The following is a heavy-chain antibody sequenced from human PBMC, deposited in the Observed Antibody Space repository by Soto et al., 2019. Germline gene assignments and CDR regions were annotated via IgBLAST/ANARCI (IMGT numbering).Heavy chain of an antibody. D-gene: IGHD1-1*01. J-gene: IGHJ4*02. CDR2: FDPEDGET. Sequence: ASVKVSCKVSGYTLTELSMHWVRQAPGKGLEWMRGFDPEDGETIYAQKFQGRVTMTEDTSTDTAYMELSSLRSEDTAVYYCATDPGWNAIYWTYWGQGTLVTVSS. CDR1: GYTLTELS. CDR3: ATDPGWNAIYWTY. V-gene: IGHV1-24*01.